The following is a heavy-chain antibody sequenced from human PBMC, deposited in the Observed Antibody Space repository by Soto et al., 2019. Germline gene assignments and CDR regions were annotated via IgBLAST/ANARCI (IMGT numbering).Heavy chain of an antibody. Sequence: QLQLQESGSGLVKPSQTLSLTCAVPGGSISSGGYSWGWSRQPPGKGLEWIGYIYHSGSTYYNPSLKSRVTRSVDRSKNQFSLKLSSVTAADTAVYYFARVPDYWGQGTLVTVSS. J-gene: IGHJ4*02. V-gene: IGHV4-30-2*01. CDR2: IYHSGST. CDR3: ARVPDY. CDR1: GGSISSGGYS.